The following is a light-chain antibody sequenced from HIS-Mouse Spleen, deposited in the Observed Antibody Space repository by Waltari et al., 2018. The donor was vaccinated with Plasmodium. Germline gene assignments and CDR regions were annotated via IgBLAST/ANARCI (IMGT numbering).Light chain of an antibody. J-gene: IGKJ4*01. CDR2: AAS. CDR3: QQLNSYPLT. V-gene: IGKV1-9*01. Sequence: IQLTQSPSFLSASVGDRVTITCRASQGISSYLAWYQQKPGKAPKLLIYAASTLQSGVPSSFSGSGSGTEFTLTISRLQPEDFATYYCQQLNSYPLTFGGGTKVEIK. CDR1: QGISSY.